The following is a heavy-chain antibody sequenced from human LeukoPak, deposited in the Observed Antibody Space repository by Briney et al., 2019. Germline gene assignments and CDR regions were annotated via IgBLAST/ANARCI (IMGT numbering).Heavy chain of an antibody. V-gene: IGHV3-48*04. J-gene: IGHJ6*03. D-gene: IGHD2-2*01. Sequence: GGSLRLSCAASGFTFSSYSMNWVRQAPGKGLEWVSYISSSSSTIYYADSVKGRFTISRDNAKNSLYLQMNSLRAEDTAVYYCARDKGCSSTSCYSAYYYYYYMDVWGKGTTVTVSS. CDR1: GFTFSSYS. CDR3: ARDKGCSSTSCYSAYYYYYYMDV. CDR2: ISSSSSTI.